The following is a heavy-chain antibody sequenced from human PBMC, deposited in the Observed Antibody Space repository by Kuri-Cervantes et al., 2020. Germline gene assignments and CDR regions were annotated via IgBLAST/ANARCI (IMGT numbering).Heavy chain of an antibody. CDR2: ISWDGGST. CDR3: AKVVTPSGFRDSGAFDI. J-gene: IGHJ3*02. V-gene: IGHV3-43*01. CDR1: GFTFDDYT. D-gene: IGHD3-16*02. Sequence: GESLKISCAASGFTFDDYTMHWVRQAPGKGLEWVSLISWDGGSTYYADSVKGRFTISRDNSKNSLYLQMNSLRTEDTALYYCAKVVTPSGFRDSGAFDIWGQGTMVTVSS.